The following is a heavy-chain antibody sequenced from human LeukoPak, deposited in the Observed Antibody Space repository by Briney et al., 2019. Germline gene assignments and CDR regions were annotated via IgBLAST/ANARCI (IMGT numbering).Heavy chain of an antibody. CDR3: ARAVGITMVRGVINRFDY. J-gene: IGHJ4*02. CDR1: GFTFSSYW. D-gene: IGHD3-10*01. Sequence: GGSLRLSCAASGFTFSSYWMSWVRQAPGKGPEWVANIKQDGSEKYYVDSVKGRFTISRDNAKNSLYLQMNSLRAEDTAVYYCARAVGITMVRGVINRFDYWGQGTLVTVSS. CDR2: IKQDGSEK. V-gene: IGHV3-7*01.